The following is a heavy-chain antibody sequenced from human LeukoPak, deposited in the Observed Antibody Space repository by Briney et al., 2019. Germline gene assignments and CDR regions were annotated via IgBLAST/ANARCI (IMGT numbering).Heavy chain of an antibody. V-gene: IGHV3-9*01. CDR2: ITWHSENI. CDR1: GFTFDDYA. Sequence: GGSLRLSCVASGFTFDDYAMHWVRQAPGKGLEWVSGITWHSENIDYADSVKGRFTISRDNAKNSLYLQMNNLRAEDTALYFCVAVPETDFWIGFYLGYWGQGILVTVSS. J-gene: IGHJ4*02. D-gene: IGHD3-3*01. CDR3: VAVPETDFWIGFYLGY.